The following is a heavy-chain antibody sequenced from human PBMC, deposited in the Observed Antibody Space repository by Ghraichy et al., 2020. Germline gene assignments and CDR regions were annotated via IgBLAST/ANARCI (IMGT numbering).Heavy chain of an antibody. CDR2: LGADGRST. Sequence: GGSLRLSCAVSEFTFDGYPMTWVRQAPGKGLEWVSLLGADGRSTFYADSVKGRFTISRDKSKRTMYLQMNSLRADDTAVYYCAKDGGGLWEGAVDVWGQGAKVT. CDR1: EFTFDGYP. V-gene: IGHV3-23*01. J-gene: IGHJ6*02. CDR3: AKDGGGLWEGAVDV. D-gene: IGHD3-16*01.